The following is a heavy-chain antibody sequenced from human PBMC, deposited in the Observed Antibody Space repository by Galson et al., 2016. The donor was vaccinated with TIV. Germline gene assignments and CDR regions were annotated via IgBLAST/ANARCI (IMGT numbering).Heavy chain of an antibody. CDR3: ARVSGVVRGYGLDV. D-gene: IGHD3-10*01. CDR2: IYSAGNT. J-gene: IGHJ6*02. CDR1: GFTVSGTS. Sequence: CAGSGFTVSGTSMSWVRQAPGKGLEWVSLIYSAGNTFYADSVKGRFTLSRDNSKNTVYLQISSLRVEDTAVYYCARVSGVVRGYGLDVWGQGTMVTVS. V-gene: IGHV3-53*01.